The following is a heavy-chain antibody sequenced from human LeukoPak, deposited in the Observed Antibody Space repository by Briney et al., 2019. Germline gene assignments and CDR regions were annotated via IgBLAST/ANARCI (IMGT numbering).Heavy chain of an antibody. CDR3: ARATRGLYYFDY. CDR2: IHHSGST. CDR1: GGSISSSHW. Sequence: PSGTLSLTCTVPGGSISSSHWWTWVRQPPGKGLEWIGEIHHSGSTKDSPSLRSRVTISVDTSKNQFSLKLSSVTAADTAVYYCARATRGLYYFDYWGQGTLVTVSS. V-gene: IGHV4-4*02. D-gene: IGHD1-1*01. J-gene: IGHJ4*02.